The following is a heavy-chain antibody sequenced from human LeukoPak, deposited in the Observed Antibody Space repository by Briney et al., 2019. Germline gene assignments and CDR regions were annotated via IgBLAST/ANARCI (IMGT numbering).Heavy chain of an antibody. J-gene: IGHJ4*02. CDR2: INHSGST. CDR1: GGSFSGYY. D-gene: IGHD2-8*01. V-gene: IGHV4-34*01. CDR3: ARHVDLYEIDY. Sequence: PSETLSLTCAVYGGSFSGYYWSWIRQPPGKGLEWIGEINHSGSTNYNPSLKSRVTISVDMSRNQFSLLVDSVTAADTAVYYCARHVDLYEIDYWGQGTLVTVSS.